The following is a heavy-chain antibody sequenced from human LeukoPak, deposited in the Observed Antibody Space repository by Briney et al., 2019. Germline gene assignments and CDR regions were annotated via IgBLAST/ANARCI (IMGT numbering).Heavy chain of an antibody. Sequence: SETLSLTCTVPGGSIRTSGYYWGWIRQPPGKGLDWIGIIHYSGSTYYNPSLKSRVTMSVHTSMTQFSLKLNSVTAADTAVYYCARRSAGTGFDYWGQGSLVTVSS. CDR2: IHYSGST. CDR3: ARRSAGTGFDY. CDR1: GGSIRTSGYY. J-gene: IGHJ4*02. D-gene: IGHD6-13*01. V-gene: IGHV4-39*01.